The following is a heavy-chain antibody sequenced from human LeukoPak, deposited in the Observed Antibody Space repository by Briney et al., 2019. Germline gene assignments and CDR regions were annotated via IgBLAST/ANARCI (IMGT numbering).Heavy chain of an antibody. Sequence: GGSLRLSCAASGFTFSSYAMHWVRQAPGKGLEWVAVISYDGSNKYYADSVKGRFTISRDNSKNTLYLQMNSLRAEDTAVYYCASQYESYYYDSSGYFDYWGQGTLVTVSS. CDR1: GFTFSSYA. CDR3: ASQYESYYYDSSGYFDY. CDR2: ISYDGSNK. V-gene: IGHV3-30-3*01. D-gene: IGHD3-22*01. J-gene: IGHJ4*02.